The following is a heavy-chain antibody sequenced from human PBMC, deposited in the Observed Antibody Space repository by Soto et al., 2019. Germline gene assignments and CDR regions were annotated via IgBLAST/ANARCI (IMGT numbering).Heavy chain of an antibody. CDR1: GYSFTDYY. CDR3: ARGGFPDSTWIYYVNGMDL. J-gene: IGHJ6*02. V-gene: IGHV1-2*02. D-gene: IGHD3-16*01. Sequence: QVRLEQSGAEVKRPAASVKVSCMSSGYSFTDYYIHWVRQAPGQGLEWMGWINPKSGATNYAQKFRARAPTTRATYITTACMECSRLKSDDTAVYFCARGGFPDSTWIYYVNGMDLWGQGTTVTVS. CDR2: INPKSGAT.